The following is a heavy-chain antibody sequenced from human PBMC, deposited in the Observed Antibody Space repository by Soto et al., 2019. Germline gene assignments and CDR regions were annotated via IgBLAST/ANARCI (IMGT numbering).Heavy chain of an antibody. D-gene: IGHD2-15*01. Sequence: VQLVQSGAEVKKPGESLKISCKGSGYSFTTNWIGWVRQMPERGLEWMGIIHPADSDTRYSPSFQGQVTISADKSISTAYLQWSSLKAWDTAMYYCARRLLANHDAFDIWGQGTMVTVSS. V-gene: IGHV5-51*01. J-gene: IGHJ3*02. CDR3: ARRLLANHDAFDI. CDR1: GYSFTTNW. CDR2: IHPADSDT.